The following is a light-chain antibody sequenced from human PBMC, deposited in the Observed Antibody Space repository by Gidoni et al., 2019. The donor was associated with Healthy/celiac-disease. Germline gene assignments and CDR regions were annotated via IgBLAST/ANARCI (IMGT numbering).Light chain of an antibody. J-gene: IGKJ4*01. CDR1: QSLLHSNGYNY. CDR2: LGS. CDR3: MQALQTPLT. Sequence: DIVMTQSPLSLPVTPGEPASISGRSSQSLLHSNGYNYLDWYLQKPGQSPQLLIYLGSNRASGVPDRFSGSGSGTDFTLKISRVEAEDVGVYYCMQALQTPLTFXGXTKVEIK. V-gene: IGKV2-28*01.